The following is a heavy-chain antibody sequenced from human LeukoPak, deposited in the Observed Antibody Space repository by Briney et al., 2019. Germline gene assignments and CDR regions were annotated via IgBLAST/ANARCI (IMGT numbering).Heavy chain of an antibody. Sequence: GGSLRLSCAASGFIFSDYTMMWVRRAPGKGLQWVATFTAYGGTYYAASVKGRFTISRDNAKNSLYLQMNSLRAEDTAVYYCARAHDYGDYFDYWGQGTLVTVSS. V-gene: IGHV3-69-1*01. CDR3: ARAHDYGDYFDY. CDR2: FTAYGGT. CDR1: GFIFSDYT. D-gene: IGHD4-17*01. J-gene: IGHJ4*02.